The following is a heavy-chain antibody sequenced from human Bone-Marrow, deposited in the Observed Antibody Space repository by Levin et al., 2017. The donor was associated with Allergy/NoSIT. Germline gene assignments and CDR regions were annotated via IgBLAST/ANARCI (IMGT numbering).Heavy chain of an antibody. CDR3: ARDLGLYCSGGSCYDDAFDI. CDR2: IIPIFGTA. CDR1: GGTFSSYA. D-gene: IGHD2-15*01. J-gene: IGHJ3*02. Sequence: SVKVSCKASGGTFSSYAISWVRQAPGQGLEWMGGIIPIFGTANYAQKFQGRVTITADESTSTAYMELSSLRSEDTAVYYCARDLGLYCSGGSCYDDAFDIWGQGTMVTVSS. V-gene: IGHV1-69*13.